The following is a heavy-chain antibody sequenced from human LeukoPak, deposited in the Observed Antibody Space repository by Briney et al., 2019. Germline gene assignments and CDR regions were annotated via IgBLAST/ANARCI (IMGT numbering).Heavy chain of an antibody. CDR3: AKDRTVGASYWYFDL. Sequence: PGGSLRLSCAASGFTFSSYWMHWVRQVPGKGLVWVSRINSDGTSTTYADSVKGRFTISRDSSRNTLFLHMNTLRAEDTAIYYCAKDRTVGASYWYFDLWGRGTLVTVSS. CDR1: GFTFSSYW. J-gene: IGHJ2*01. V-gene: IGHV3-74*01. CDR2: INSDGTST. D-gene: IGHD1-26*01.